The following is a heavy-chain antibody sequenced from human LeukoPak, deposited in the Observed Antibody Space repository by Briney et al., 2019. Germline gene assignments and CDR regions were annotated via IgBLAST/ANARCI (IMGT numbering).Heavy chain of an antibody. CDR2: ITHSGST. Sequence: SETLSLTCTVSGGSISSSSYYWGWIRQPPGKGLEWIGEITHSGSTKYNPSLKSRVTISVDTSKNQFSLKLSSVTAADTAVYYCARRGSSGYYYGVDYWGQGTLVTVSS. CDR3: ARRGSSGYYYGVDY. V-gene: IGHV4-39*07. D-gene: IGHD3-22*01. CDR1: GGSISSSSYY. J-gene: IGHJ4*02.